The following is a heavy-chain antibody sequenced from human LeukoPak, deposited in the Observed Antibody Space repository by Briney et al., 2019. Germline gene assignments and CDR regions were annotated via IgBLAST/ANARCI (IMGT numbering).Heavy chain of an antibody. J-gene: IGHJ4*02. V-gene: IGHV3-48*03. D-gene: IGHD5-18*01. CDR2: ISGSGSTI. Sequence: PGGSLRLSCAASGFTFSNYEMNRVRQAPGKGLEWVSYISGSGSTIYYADSVKGRFTISRDNAKDSLYLQMNSLRAEDTAVYYFARVRSGYSHENYFDYWGQGTLVTVSS. CDR3: ARVRSGYSHENYFDY. CDR1: GFTFSNYE.